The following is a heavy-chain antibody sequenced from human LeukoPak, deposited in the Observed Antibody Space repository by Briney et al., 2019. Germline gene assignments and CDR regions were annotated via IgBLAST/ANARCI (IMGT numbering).Heavy chain of an antibody. J-gene: IGHJ4*02. CDR1: GDSVSRSDSY. CDR3: ARGRYDIPQYYFDY. Sequence: SKTLSLTCSVSGDSVSRSDSYWDWIRQPPGKGLEWIGEINHSGSTNYNPSLKSRVTISVDTSKNQFSLKLSSVTAADTAVYYCARGRYDIPQYYFDYWGQGTLVTVSS. D-gene: IGHD3-9*01. CDR2: INHSGST. V-gene: IGHV4-39*07.